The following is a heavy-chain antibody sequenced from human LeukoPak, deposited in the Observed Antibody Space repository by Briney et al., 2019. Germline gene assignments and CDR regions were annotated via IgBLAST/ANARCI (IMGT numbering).Heavy chain of an antibody. CDR2: INHSGST. D-gene: IGHD2-15*01. Sequence: PSETLSLTCAVYGGSFSGYYWSWIRQPPGKGLEWIGEINHSGSTNYNPSLKSRVTISVDPSKNQFSLKLSSVTAADTAVYYCARAKCSGGSCYLVYFDYWGQGTLVTVSS. V-gene: IGHV4-34*01. J-gene: IGHJ4*02. CDR1: GGSFSGYY. CDR3: ARAKCSGGSCYLVYFDY.